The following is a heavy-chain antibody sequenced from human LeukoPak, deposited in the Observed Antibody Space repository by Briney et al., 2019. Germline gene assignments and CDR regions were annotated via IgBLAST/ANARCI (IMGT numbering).Heavy chain of an antibody. J-gene: IGHJ4*02. Sequence: SETLSLTCAVYGGSFSCYYWSWIRQPPGKGLEWIGESNHSGSTNYNPSLKSRVTISVDTSKNQFSLKLSSVTAADTAVYYCAASEGNYYDSSGYYSVPIDYWGQGTLVTVSS. CDR3: AASEGNYYDSSGYYSVPIDY. D-gene: IGHD3-22*01. V-gene: IGHV4-34*01. CDR2: SNHSGST. CDR1: GGSFSCYY.